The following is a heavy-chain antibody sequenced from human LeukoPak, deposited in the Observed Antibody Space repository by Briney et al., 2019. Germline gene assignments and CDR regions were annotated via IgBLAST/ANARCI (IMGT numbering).Heavy chain of an antibody. V-gene: IGHV3-23*01. CDR1: GFTFSDYA. CDR2: LSGSGAGT. D-gene: IGHD3-3*01. CDR3: AKAELGVDTFFDY. Sequence: GSLRLSCAASGFTFSDYALGWVRQAPGRGLEWVATLSGSGAGTYYSDSVQGRFTISRDNSKRTLFLQMNSLRAEDTAFYYCAKAELGVDTFFDYWGQGTLVTVSS. J-gene: IGHJ4*02.